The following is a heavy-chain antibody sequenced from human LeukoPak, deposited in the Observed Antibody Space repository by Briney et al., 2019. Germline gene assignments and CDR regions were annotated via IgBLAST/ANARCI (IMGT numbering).Heavy chain of an antibody. D-gene: IGHD1-1*01. Sequence: GGSLRLSCAASGFTYAMSWVRQAPGKGLEWVAGISGSGGSTHYADSVKGRFTISRDNSKRTLFLQMNSLRAEDTAIYYCATGSTNWYFDSWGQGTLVTVSS. CDR2: ISGSGGST. J-gene: IGHJ4*02. CDR1: GFTYA. CDR3: ATGSTNWYFDS. V-gene: IGHV3-23*01.